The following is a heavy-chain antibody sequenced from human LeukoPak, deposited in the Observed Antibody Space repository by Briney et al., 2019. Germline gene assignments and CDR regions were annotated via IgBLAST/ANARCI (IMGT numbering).Heavy chain of an antibody. J-gene: IGHJ4*02. CDR3: ARDDGDFAHPVDY. CDR2: IGTTTSRT. D-gene: IGHD4-17*01. V-gene: IGHV3-48*04. Sequence: LAGGSLRLSCAASGFTFSTYSMNWVRQAPGKGLEWISYIGTTTSRTYYADSVKGRFTITRDNAKNSVYLQMNSLRAEDTAVYYCARDDGDFAHPVDYWGQGTLVTVSS. CDR1: GFTFSTYS.